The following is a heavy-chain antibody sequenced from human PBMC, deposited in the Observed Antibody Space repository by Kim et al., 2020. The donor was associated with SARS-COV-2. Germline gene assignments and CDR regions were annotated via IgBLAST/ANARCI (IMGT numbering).Heavy chain of an antibody. Sequence: ASVKVSCKASGYTFTSYAMHWVRQAPGQRLEWMGWINAGNGNTKYSQKFQGRVTITRDTSASTAYMELSSLRSEDTAVYYCAATLVGAQIGTGYYYGMDVWGQGTTVTVSS. D-gene: IGHD1-26*01. CDR3: AATLVGAQIGTGYYYGMDV. CDR2: INAGNGNT. V-gene: IGHV1-3*01. J-gene: IGHJ6*02. CDR1: GYTFTSYA.